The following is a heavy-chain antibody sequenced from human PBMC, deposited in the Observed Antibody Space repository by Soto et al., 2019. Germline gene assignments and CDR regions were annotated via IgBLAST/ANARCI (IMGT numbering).Heavy chain of an antibody. CDR1: GFTVSNNY. CDR3: ARDGTDNWV. D-gene: IGHD1-1*01. J-gene: IGHJ4*02. V-gene: IGHV3-66*01. Sequence: ELQLVASGGGLVQPGGSLRLSCAASGFTVSNNYLRWVRQAPGKGLEWVSLIYSGGDTYYADSVKGRFTISRDNSKNTLYLQMNILRAEDTAVYYCARDGTDNWVGGQGILVTVSS. CDR2: IYSGGDT.